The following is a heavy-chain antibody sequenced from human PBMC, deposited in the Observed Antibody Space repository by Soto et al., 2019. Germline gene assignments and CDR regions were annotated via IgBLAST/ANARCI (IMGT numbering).Heavy chain of an antibody. Sequence: ASVKVSCKASGDTFKNYAIIWVRQAPGQGLEWMGGIIPIFGTANYAQKFQGRVTITADESTTTAYMELSSLRSEDTAVYYCAREGHYRDFQHWGQGTLVTVSS. D-gene: IGHD1-26*01. CDR2: IIPIFGTA. CDR1: GDTFKNYA. V-gene: IGHV1-69*13. CDR3: AREGHYRDFQH. J-gene: IGHJ1*01.